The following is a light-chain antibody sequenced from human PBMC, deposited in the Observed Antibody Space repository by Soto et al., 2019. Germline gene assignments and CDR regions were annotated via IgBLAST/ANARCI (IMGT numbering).Light chain of an antibody. V-gene: IGKV1-12*01. CDR2: AAS. J-gene: IGKJ5*01. CDR1: QGISYH. CDR3: QQANSFPIT. Sequence: DLQMTQSPSSLSASVGDRVTITCRASQGISYHVAWYQQKPGKVPKLLIYAASSLQSGVPSRFSGSGSGTDFTLTISSLQPEDFATYYCQQANSFPITFGQGTRLEIK.